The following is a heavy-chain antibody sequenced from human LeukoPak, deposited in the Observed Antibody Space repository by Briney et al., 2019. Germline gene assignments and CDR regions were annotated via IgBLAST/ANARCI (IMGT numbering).Heavy chain of an antibody. CDR2: ISSSGSTI. J-gene: IGHJ3*02. V-gene: IGHV3-48*03. CDR3: ARAEDSSGYHDAFDI. Sequence: PGGSLRLSCAASGFTFSSYEMNWVRQAPGKGLEWVSYISSSGSTIYYADSVKGRFTISRDNAKNSLYLQMNSLRAEDTAVYYCARAEDSSGYHDAFDIWGQGTMVTVSS. D-gene: IGHD3-22*01. CDR1: GFTFSSYE.